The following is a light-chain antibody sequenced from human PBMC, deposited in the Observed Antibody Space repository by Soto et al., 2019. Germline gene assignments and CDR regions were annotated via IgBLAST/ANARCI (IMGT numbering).Light chain of an antibody. CDR1: QSISSY. CDR3: QQSYSTPRT. CDR2: AAS. V-gene: IGKV1-39*01. Sequence: DIQMNESPSSLSASVRYRVTSTCRASQSISSYLNWYQQKPGKATKPLIYAASSLQSGVPSRFSGSGSGTDFTLIISSLQPEDFATCYCQQSYSTPRTVGLRTTREI. J-gene: IGKJ2*02.